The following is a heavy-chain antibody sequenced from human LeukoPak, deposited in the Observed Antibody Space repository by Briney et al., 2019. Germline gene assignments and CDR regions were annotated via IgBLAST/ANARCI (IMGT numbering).Heavy chain of an antibody. D-gene: IGHD1-7*01. J-gene: IGHJ3*02. CDR1: GFIFSDAW. Sequence: QPGGSLRLSCAASGFIFSDAWMSWVRQAPGKGLEWVSAISGSGGSTYYADSVKGRFTISRDNSKNTLYLQMNSLRAEDTAVYYCAKDQDWNYVPDAFDIWGQGTMVTVSS. V-gene: IGHV3-23*01. CDR2: ISGSGGST. CDR3: AKDQDWNYVPDAFDI.